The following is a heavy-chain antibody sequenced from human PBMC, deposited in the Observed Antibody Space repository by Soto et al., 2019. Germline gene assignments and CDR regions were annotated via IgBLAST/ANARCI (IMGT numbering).Heavy chain of an antibody. J-gene: IGHJ3*02. V-gene: IGHV4-59*01. CDR2: IYYSGST. CDR3: ARVWGGAFDI. Sequence: PSETLSLTCTLSGRSISSYYWSWIRHPPGKGLEWIGYIYYSGSTNYNPSLKSRVTISVDTSKNQFSLNLSSVTDADTAVYYCARVWGGAFDIWGQGTMVTVSS. D-gene: IGHD3-10*01. CDR1: GRSISSYY.